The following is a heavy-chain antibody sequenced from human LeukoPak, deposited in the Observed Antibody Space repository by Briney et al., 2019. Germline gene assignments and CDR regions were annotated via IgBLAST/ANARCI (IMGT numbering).Heavy chain of an antibody. Sequence: GALSLSCAASGFTFSSYGMHWVRQAPGKGLEWVALISYDGSNEYYADSVRGRFTISRDNSKFTLYMQMNSLGAEDTAVYYCARVSGNYYRWFDSWGQGTLVTVSS. V-gene: IGHV3-30*03. D-gene: IGHD1-26*01. CDR1: GFTFSSYG. CDR2: ISYDGSNE. J-gene: IGHJ5*01. CDR3: ARVSGNYYRWFDS.